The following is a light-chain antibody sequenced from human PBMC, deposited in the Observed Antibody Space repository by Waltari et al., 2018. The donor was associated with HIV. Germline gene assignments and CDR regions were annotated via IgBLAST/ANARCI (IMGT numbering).Light chain of an antibody. V-gene: IGLV1-51*01. CDR1: SSNLGHNF. CDR2: DNN. Sequence: QSVLTQPPSVSAAPGQKVTISCSGSSSNLGHNFVYCFPQLPGTDPNLLIYDNNRRPSVIPDRFSGSKSGTSATLGITGLQTGDEANYYCGTWDSSLGVVVFGGGTKLTVL. CDR3: GTWDSSLGVVV. J-gene: IGLJ2*01.